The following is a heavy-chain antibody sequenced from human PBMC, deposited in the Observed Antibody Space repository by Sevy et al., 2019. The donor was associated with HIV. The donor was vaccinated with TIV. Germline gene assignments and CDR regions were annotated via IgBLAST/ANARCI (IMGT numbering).Heavy chain of an antibody. D-gene: IGHD2-21*02. Sequence: GGSLRLSCAASGFAFSSYALLWVRQAPGKGLEWVSLISNAGSKKYYSDSVKGRFAISRDESKTTLFLQMNSLRSEDTAIYYCARVGVSYCTDDCYHRFDYWGRGTLVTVSS. CDR1: GFAFSSYA. CDR2: ISNAGSKK. J-gene: IGHJ4*02. V-gene: IGHV3-30*09. CDR3: ARVGVSYCTDDCYHRFDY.